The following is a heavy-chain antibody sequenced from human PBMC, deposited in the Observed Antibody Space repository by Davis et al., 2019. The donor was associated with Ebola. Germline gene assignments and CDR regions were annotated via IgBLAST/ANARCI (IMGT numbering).Heavy chain of an antibody. D-gene: IGHD6-6*01. CDR3: AGGAARREHYYYYGMDV. CDR2: ISSSSSTI. J-gene: IGHJ6*04. CDR1: GFTFSSYS. Sequence: PGGSLRLSCAASGFTFSSYSMSWVRQAPGKGLEWVSYISSSSSTIYYADSVKGRFTISRDNSKNTLYLQMNSLRAEDTAVYYCAGGAARREHYYYYGMDVWGKGTTVTVSS. V-gene: IGHV3-48*01.